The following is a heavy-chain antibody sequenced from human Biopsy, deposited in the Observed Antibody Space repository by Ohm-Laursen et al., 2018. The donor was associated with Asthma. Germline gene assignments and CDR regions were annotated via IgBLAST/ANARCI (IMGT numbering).Heavy chain of an antibody. J-gene: IGHJ4*02. CDR1: GGTFNTYV. CDR2: INSVFGTT. V-gene: IGHV1-69*13. CDR3: AREAGSCISRTCYSLDF. D-gene: IGHD2-2*01. Sequence: SVKVSCKSLGGTFNTYVIDWVRQAPGQGLEWMGGINSVFGTTTYPQKFQDRVTITADDSTSTVYMELSSLRSEDTAVYYCAREAGSCISRTCYSLDFWGQGTLVTVSS.